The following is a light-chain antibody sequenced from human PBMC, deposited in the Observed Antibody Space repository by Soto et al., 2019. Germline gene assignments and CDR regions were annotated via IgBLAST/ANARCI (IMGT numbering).Light chain of an antibody. J-gene: IGLJ1*01. CDR3: AAWDDSLNGRV. CDR2: YDN. CDR1: NSNIGSNT. V-gene: IGLV1-44*01. Sequence: QSVLTQPPSASGTPGQRVTISCSGSNSNIGSNTVNWYQQLPGTAPKLLIYYDNLRPSGVPDRISGSKSGTSAPLAISGLQSDDEADYYCAAWDDSLNGRVFGTGTKVTV.